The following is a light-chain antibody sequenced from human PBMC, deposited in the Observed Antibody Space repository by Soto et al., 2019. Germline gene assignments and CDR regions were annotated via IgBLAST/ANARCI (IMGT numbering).Light chain of an antibody. V-gene: IGLV2-14*01. CDR3: SSYTSTITLVV. CDR1: SNDVGGYNY. CDR2: EVS. J-gene: IGLJ2*01. Sequence: QSVLTQPASVSGSPGQSITISCTGTSNDVGGYNYVSWYQQHPGKAPKLMIYEVSNRPSGVSNRFSGSKSGNTASLTISGLQAEDEANYYCSSYTSTITLVVFGGGTKLTAL.